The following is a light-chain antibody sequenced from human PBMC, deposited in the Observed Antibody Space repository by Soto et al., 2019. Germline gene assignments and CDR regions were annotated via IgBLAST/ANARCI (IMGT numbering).Light chain of an antibody. CDR1: QSISSY. CDR2: AAS. J-gene: IGKJ1*01. Sequence: DIQMTQSPSSLSASVGCRVTITCRASQSISSYLNWYQQKPGKAPKLLIYAASSLQSGVPSRFSGSGSGTEFTLTISSLQPDDFATYYCQHYNSYSEAFGQGTKV. CDR3: QHYNSYSEA. V-gene: IGKV1-39*01.